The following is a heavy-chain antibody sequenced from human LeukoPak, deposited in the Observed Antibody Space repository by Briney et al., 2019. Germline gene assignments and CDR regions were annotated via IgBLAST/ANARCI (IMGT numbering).Heavy chain of an antibody. CDR2: IYTSGST. Sequence: SETLSLTCTVSGGSISSGSYYWSWIRQPAGKGLGWIGRIYTSGSTNYNPSLKSRVTISVDTSKNQFSLKLSSVTAADTAVYYCARADYYDSSGQSFDSWGQGTLVTVSS. CDR3: ARADYYDSSGQSFDS. J-gene: IGHJ4*02. CDR1: GGSISSGSYY. D-gene: IGHD3-22*01. V-gene: IGHV4-61*02.